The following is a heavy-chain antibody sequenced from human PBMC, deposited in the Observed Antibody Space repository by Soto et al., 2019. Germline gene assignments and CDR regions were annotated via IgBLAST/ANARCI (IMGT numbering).Heavy chain of an antibody. J-gene: IGHJ3*02. CDR2: ITADGGT. V-gene: IGHV3-23*01. CDR1: GFTVSSHA. D-gene: IGHD2-15*01. Sequence: EVQVLESGGGLVQPGGSLRLSCEGSGFTVSSHAMTWIRQAPGKGPEWVSTITADGGTYYADSVKGRFAMSRDTSESTXXLKMNGLGAEDTAAYYCAPHVSCSGGSCQYDAFAIRGQGTMVTVSS. CDR3: APHVSCSGGSCQYDAFAI.